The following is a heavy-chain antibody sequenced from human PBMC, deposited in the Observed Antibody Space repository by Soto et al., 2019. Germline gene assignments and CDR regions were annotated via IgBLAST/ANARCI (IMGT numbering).Heavy chain of an antibody. V-gene: IGHV1-69*02. D-gene: IGHD2-21*02. CDR2: IIPILGIA. CDR3: ARTEGGNSLSFDY. CDR1: GGTFSSYT. Sequence: QVQLVQSGAEVKKPGSSVKVSCKASGGTFSSYTISWVRQAPGQGLEWMGRIIPILGIANYAQKFQGRVTITADKSTSTAYMERSSLRSEDTAVYYCARTEGGNSLSFDYWGQGTLVTVSS. J-gene: IGHJ4*02.